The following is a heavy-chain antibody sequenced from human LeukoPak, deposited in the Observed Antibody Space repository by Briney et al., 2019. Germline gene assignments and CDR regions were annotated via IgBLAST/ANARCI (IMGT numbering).Heavy chain of an antibody. CDR1: GYTFTGYY. V-gene: IGHV1-2*02. CDR2: INPNSGGT. J-gene: IGHJ1*01. CDR3: ASQITAAIAEYFQH. D-gene: IGHD2-2*02. Sequence: ASVKVSCKASGYTFTGYYMHWVRQAPGQGLEWMGWINPNSGGTNYAQKFQGRVTMTRDTSISTAYMELSRLRSDDTAVYYCASQITAAIAEYFQHWGQGTLVTVSS.